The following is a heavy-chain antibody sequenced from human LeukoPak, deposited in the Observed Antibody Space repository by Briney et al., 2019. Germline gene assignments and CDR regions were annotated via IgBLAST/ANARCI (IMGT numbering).Heavy chain of an antibody. CDR1: GFTFSSYA. Sequence: PGGSLRLSCAASGFTFSSYAMSWVRQAPGKGLEWVSAISGSGGSTYYADSVKGRFTISRDNSKNTPYLQMNSLRAEDTAVYYCAKDGPDGITIFGVVIIVRSYFDYWGQGTLVTVSS. J-gene: IGHJ4*02. CDR3: AKDGPDGITIFGVVIIVRSYFDY. D-gene: IGHD3-3*01. CDR2: ISGSGGST. V-gene: IGHV3-23*01.